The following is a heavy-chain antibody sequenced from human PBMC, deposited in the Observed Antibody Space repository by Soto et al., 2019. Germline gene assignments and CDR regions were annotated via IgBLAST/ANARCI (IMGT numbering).Heavy chain of an antibody. D-gene: IGHD6-19*01. CDR1: GGTFSSYA. Sequence: QVQLVQSGAEVKKPGSSVKVSCKASGGTFSSYAISWVRQAPGQGLEWMGGIIPMFGTANYAQKFQGRVTITXXEXTXXAYMELSSLRAEDTAVYYCARDLRMSYSSAYGMDVWGQGTTVTISS. J-gene: IGHJ6*02. CDR3: ARDLRMSYSSAYGMDV. CDR2: IIPMFGTA. V-gene: IGHV1-69*05.